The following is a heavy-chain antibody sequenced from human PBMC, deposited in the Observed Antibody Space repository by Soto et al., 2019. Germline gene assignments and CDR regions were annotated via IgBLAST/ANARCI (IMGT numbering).Heavy chain of an antibody. CDR3: ARGQWGYYDSSDAFDI. D-gene: IGHD3-22*01. CDR1: GGSFSGYY. Sequence: SEILSLTCAVYGGSFSGYYWSWIRQPPGKGLEWIGEINHSGSTNYNPSLKSRVTISVDTSKNQFSLKLSSVTAADTAVYYCARGQWGYYDSSDAFDIWGQGTMVTVSS. CDR2: INHSGST. V-gene: IGHV4-34*01. J-gene: IGHJ3*02.